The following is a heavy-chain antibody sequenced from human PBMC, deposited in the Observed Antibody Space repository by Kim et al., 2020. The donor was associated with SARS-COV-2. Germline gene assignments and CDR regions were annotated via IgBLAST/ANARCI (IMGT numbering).Heavy chain of an antibody. V-gene: IGHV4-39*01. CDR1: GGSISTSNYY. J-gene: IGHJ4*02. Sequence: SETLSLTCTVSGGSISTSNYYWGWVRQPPGKGLEWIGSVYYDGSTYYNPSLKSRVTISVDTSKNQFSLRLSSVTAADTAVHYCARHEWPFSYITWGQGTLVTVSS. D-gene: IGHD1-20*01. CDR2: VYYDGST. CDR3: ARHEWPFSYIT.